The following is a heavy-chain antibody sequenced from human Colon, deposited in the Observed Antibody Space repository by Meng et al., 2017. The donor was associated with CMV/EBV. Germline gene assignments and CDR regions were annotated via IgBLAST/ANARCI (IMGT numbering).Heavy chain of an antibody. CDR3: TKGRQYSDFWSGQEY. J-gene: IGHJ4*02. V-gene: IGHV3-23*01. D-gene: IGHD3-3*01. CDR1: GFSFSDFA. Sequence: LSLTCATSGFSFSDFAMSWIRQAPGKGLEWVSSLSGSGANTFYAESVKGRFTISRDNSKNTLYLQMHSLRADDTAVYYCTKGRQYSDFWSGQEYWGQGTLVTVSS. CDR2: LSGSGANT.